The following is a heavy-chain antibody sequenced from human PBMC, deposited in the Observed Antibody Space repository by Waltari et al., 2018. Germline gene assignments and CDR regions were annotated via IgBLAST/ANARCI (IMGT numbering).Heavy chain of an antibody. CDR1: GGPFRRYS. D-gene: IGHD1-26*01. CDR3: ARGLGGSYSLQNPFDF. CDR2: IVLMFGKP. Sequence: QVQLEQSGAEVKKPGSSVKVSCQASGGPFRRYSFTWMRQAHGQGLDWMGGIVLMFGKPTYAQKFQGRVWITADESSSTVYMELSSLRSDDTAIYYCARGLGGSYSLQNPFDFWGQGTMVTVSS. V-gene: IGHV1-69*01. J-gene: IGHJ3*01.